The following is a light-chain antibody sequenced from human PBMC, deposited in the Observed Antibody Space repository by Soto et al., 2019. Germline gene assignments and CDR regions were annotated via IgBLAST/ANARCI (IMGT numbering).Light chain of an antibody. Sequence: SDLAQPASVSGSPGQSIAISCTGTSRDVGGYSYVSWYQQQPGKAPKLVISDVSNRPSGVSDRFSGSKSGNTASLTISGPQTEDEADYYCASYTTSSTYVFGSGTKVTVL. CDR3: ASYTTSSTYV. J-gene: IGLJ1*01. V-gene: IGLV2-14*01. CDR2: DVS. CDR1: SRDVGGYSY.